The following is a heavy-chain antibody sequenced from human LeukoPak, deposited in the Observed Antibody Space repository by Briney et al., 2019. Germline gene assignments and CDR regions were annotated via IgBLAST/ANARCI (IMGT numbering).Heavy chain of an antibody. CDR3: AKTADYYGSGSSSYIDC. CDR1: GFTFSNAW. D-gene: IGHD3-10*01. Sequence: PGGSLRLSCAASGFTFSNAWMSWVRQAPGKGLEWVSAISGSGGGTYYANSVKGRFTISRDNSRDTLYLQMNNLRAEDTALYFCAKTADYYGSGSSSYIDCWGQGTLVSVSS. V-gene: IGHV3-23*01. CDR2: ISGSGGGT. J-gene: IGHJ4*02.